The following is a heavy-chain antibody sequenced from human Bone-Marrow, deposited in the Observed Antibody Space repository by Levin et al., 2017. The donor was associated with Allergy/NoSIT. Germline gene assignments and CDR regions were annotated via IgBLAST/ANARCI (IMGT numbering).Heavy chain of an antibody. D-gene: IGHD6-13*01. Sequence: SQTLSLTCAVYGGSFSGYYWSWIRQPPGKGLEWIGEINHSGSTNYNPSLKSRVTISVDTSKNQFSLKLSSVTAADTAVYYCARESPSSSSWYPRRYYMDVWGKGTTVTVSS. CDR3: ARESPSSSSWYPRRYYMDV. CDR2: INHSGST. CDR1: GGSFSGYY. V-gene: IGHV4-34*01. J-gene: IGHJ6*03.